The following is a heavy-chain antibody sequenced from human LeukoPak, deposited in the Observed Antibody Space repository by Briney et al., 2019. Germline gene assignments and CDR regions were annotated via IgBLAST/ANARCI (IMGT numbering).Heavy chain of an antibody. Sequence: GASVKVSCKASGYTFTGYYMHWVRQAPGQGLEWMGWMNPNSGNTGYAQKFQGRVTMTRNTSISTAYMELSSLRSEDTAVYYCARLGWELLSFDYWGQGTLVTVSS. CDR2: MNPNSGNT. CDR3: ARLGWELLSFDY. J-gene: IGHJ4*02. CDR1: GYTFTGYY. D-gene: IGHD1-26*01. V-gene: IGHV1-8*02.